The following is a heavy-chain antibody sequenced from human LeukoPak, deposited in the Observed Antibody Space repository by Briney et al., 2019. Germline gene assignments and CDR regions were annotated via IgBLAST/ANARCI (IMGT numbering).Heavy chain of an antibody. CDR1: GXSISSSNR. J-gene: IGHJ4*02. CDR2: IYHSGST. D-gene: IGHD3-10*01. V-gene: IGHV4-4*02. CDR3: ARDGYYGSGSYYFDS. Sequence: SETLSLTCAVSGXSISSSNRWSWVRQPPGKGLAWIGEIYHSGSTNYNPSLKSRVTISVDKSKNQFSLKLSSVTAADTAVYYCARDGYYGSGSYYFDSWGQGTLVTVSS.